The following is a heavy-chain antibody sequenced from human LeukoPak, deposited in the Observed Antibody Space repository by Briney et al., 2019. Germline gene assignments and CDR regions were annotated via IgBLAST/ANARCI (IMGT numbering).Heavy chain of an antibody. CDR3: ARDLADSSGYYSDAFDI. CDR1: GFTFSSYA. D-gene: IGHD3-22*01. J-gene: IGHJ3*02. V-gene: IGHV3-23*01. CDR2: ISGSGGST. Sequence: GRSLRLSCAASGFTFSSYAMSWVRQAPGKGLEWVSAISGSGGSTYYADSVKGRFTISRDNSKNTLYLQMNSLRAEDTAVYYCARDLADSSGYYSDAFDIWGQGTMVTVSS.